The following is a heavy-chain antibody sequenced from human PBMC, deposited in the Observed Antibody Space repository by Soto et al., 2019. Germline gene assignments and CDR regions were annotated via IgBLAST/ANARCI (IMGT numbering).Heavy chain of an antibody. J-gene: IGHJ4*02. V-gene: IGHV3-30*01. Sequence: QVQLVESGGGVVQPGRSLRLSCAASGFTFRTYAMDWVRQAPGKGPEWTAVISYDGTNKYYADTVKGRFTISRDNSKNTLSLQMNSLRAEDTAVYYCARRDSNSWYDCWGQGTMVTVCS. CDR2: ISYDGTNK. CDR1: GFTFRTYA. D-gene: IGHD6-13*01. CDR3: ARRDSNSWYDC.